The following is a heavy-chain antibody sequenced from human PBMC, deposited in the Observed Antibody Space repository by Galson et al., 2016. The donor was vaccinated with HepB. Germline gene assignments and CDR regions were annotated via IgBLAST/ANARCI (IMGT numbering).Heavy chain of an antibody. CDR3: AKIPHSRSSSGRFDP. J-gene: IGHJ5*02. V-gene: IGHV4-39*07. Sequence: SIYYSGTTYYNPSLKSRVTISVDTSKNQFSLRVNSVTAADTAVYYCAKIPHSRSSSGRFDPWGRGTLVTVSS. D-gene: IGHD6-19*01. CDR2: IYYSGTT.